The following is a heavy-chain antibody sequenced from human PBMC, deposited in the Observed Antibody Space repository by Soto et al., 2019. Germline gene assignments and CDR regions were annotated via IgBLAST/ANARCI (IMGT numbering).Heavy chain of an antibody. V-gene: IGHV4-34*01. D-gene: IGHD2-2*01. J-gene: IGHJ5*02. CDR2: INHSGST. CDR3: ARAEIVVVPAAIGRGVNWFDP. Sequence: LSLTCAVYGGSFSGYYWSWIRQPPGKGLEWIGEINHSGSTNYNPSLKSRVTISVDTSKNQFSLKLSSVTAADTAVYYCARAEIVVVPAAIGRGVNWFDPWGQGTLVTVSS. CDR1: GGSFSGYY.